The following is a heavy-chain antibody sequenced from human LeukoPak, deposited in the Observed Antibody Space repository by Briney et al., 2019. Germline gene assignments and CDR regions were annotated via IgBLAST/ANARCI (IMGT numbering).Heavy chain of an antibody. J-gene: IGHJ5*02. CDR3: ARGDPENWFDP. V-gene: IGHV4-39*07. CDR1: GGSISSYY. CDR2: IYYSGST. Sequence: SETLSLTCTVSGGSISSYYWGWIRQPPGKGLEWIGSIYYSGSTYYNPSLKSRVTISVDTSKNQFSLKLSSVTAADTAVYYCARGDPENWFDPWGQGTLVTVSS.